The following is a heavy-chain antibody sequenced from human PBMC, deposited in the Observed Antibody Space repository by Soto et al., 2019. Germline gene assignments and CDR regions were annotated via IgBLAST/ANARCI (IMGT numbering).Heavy chain of an antibody. CDR3: ANWFDP. V-gene: IGHV3-23*01. CDR1: GFTFNKYA. CDR2: INGRGGST. J-gene: IGHJ5*02. Sequence: GGSLRLSCAASGFTFNKYAMNWVRQAPGKGLEWVSGINGRGGSTYYADSVKGRFTISRDNSKNMLYLEMYNLRVEDSAMYYCANWFDPWGHGXLVTVYS.